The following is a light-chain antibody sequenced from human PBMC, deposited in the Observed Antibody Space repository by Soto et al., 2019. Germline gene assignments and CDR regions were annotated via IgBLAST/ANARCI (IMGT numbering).Light chain of an antibody. CDR3: NSYGSTSTRYV. J-gene: IGLJ1*01. CDR1: SSDVGGYNY. Sequence: QSALTQPASVSGFPGQSITISCTGTSSDVGGYNYVSWYQQHPGKAPKLMIYEVSNRPSGVSNRFSGSKSGNTASLTISGLQAEDEADYFCNSYGSTSTRYVFGTGTKVTVL. V-gene: IGLV2-14*01. CDR2: EVS.